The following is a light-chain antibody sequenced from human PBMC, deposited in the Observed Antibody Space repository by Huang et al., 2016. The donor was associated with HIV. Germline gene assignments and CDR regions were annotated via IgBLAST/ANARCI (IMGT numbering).Light chain of an antibody. CDR2: GAS. CDR3: QQYNKWPRT. J-gene: IGKJ1*01. V-gene: IGKV3D-15*01. CDR1: QSVSSD. Sequence: IVMMQSPATLSVSPGESATLSCRASQSVSSDLAWYQQKPGQAPRPLMYGASTRSTGIPDRFIGTGSGTEFILTISSLQSEDFAVYYCQQYNKWPRTFGQGTRVEIK.